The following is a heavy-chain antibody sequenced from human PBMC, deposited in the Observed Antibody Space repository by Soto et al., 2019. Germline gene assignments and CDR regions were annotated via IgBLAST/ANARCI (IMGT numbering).Heavy chain of an antibody. D-gene: IGHD7-27*01. J-gene: IGHJ4*02. V-gene: IGHV4-30-4*01. CDR1: GGSISSGDYY. CDR3: ARVTGDDYDNFDY. CDR2: IYYSGST. Sequence: SETRSRTCTVSGGSISSGDYYWSWIRQPPGKGLEWIGYIYYSGSTYYNPSLKSRVTISVDTSKNQFSLKLSSVTAADTAVYYCARVTGDDYDNFDYWGPGTLLTVST.